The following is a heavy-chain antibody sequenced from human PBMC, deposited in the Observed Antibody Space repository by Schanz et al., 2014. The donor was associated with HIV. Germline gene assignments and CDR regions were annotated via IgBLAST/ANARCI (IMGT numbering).Heavy chain of an antibody. CDR1: GFTFGNYA. Sequence: EVQLLESGGDLVQPGGSLRLSCAGSGFTFGNYAMHWVRQAPGKGLEWVSGISWSSGNIGYADSVKGRFTISRDNAKNSLYLQMSSLRREDTAFYYCAKGVSVAGSSYYFDYWGQGALVTVSS. V-gene: IGHV3-9*01. CDR2: ISWSSGNI. J-gene: IGHJ4*02. D-gene: IGHD6-19*01. CDR3: AKGVSVAGSSYYFDY.